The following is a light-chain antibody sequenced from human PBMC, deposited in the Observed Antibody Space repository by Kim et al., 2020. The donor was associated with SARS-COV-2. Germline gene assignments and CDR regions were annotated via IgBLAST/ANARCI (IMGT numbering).Light chain of an antibody. CDR2: DAS. CDR3: QQFNNYLRMYT. Sequence: AIQLTQSPSSLSASVGDRVTITCRASQGISSALAWYQQKPGKAPKLLIYDASSLESGVPSRFSGSGSGTDFTLTISSLQPEDFATYYCQQFNNYLRMYTFGQGTKLEI. CDR1: QGISSA. J-gene: IGKJ2*01. V-gene: IGKV1D-13*01.